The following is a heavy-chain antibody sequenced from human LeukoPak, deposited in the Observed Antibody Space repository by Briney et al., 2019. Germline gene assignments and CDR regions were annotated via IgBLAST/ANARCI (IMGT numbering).Heavy chain of an antibody. Sequence: ASVKVSCKASGGTFTSYTIGWVRQAPGQGLEWVGGIIPIFGTANPAQKFQGRVKFTTDESTSTAYMELSSLTSEGTAMYYCARVDRHYYYLDVWGKGTTVTVSS. J-gene: IGHJ6*03. CDR2: IIPIFGTA. CDR1: GGTFTSYT. CDR3: ARVDRHYYYLDV. V-gene: IGHV1-69*05.